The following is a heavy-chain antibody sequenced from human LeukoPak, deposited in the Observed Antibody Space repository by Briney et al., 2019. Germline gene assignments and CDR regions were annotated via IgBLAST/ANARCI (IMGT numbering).Heavy chain of an antibody. CDR1: GFTFSSYT. V-gene: IGHV3-21*01. CDR3: ARGWGPAAMAHTLN. CDR2: ISSSGSYM. Sequence: MAGGSLRLSCVVSGFTFSSYTMNWVRQAPGRGLEWVSSISSSGSYMFYADSVKGRFTISRDNAKNSLYLQMNSLRAEDTAVYYCARGWGPAAMAHTLNWGQGTLVTVSS. D-gene: IGHD2-2*01. J-gene: IGHJ4*02.